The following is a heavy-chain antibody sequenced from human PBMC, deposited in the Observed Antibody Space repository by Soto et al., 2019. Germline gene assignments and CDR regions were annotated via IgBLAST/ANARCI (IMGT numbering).Heavy chain of an antibody. J-gene: IGHJ3*02. CDR1: GFTFSSYA. CDR3: AQVGGRIRLSHAFDI. D-gene: IGHD5-18*01. V-gene: IGHV3-23*01. Sequence: EVQLLESGGGLVQPGGSMRLSCAASGFTFSSYAMSWVRQAPGKGLEWVSAISGSGGSTYYADSVKGRFTISRDNSRNALYLQMNSLRAEDTAVYYCAQVGGRIRLSHAFDIWGQGTMVTVSS. CDR2: ISGSGGST.